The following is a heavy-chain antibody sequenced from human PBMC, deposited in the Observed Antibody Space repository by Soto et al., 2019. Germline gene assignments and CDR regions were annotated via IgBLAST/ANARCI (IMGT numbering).Heavy chain of an antibody. D-gene: IGHD1-20*01. V-gene: IGHV3-30*18. CDR3: ANDEGRLLKSYFNFSVDA. Sequence: QVQLVESGGGLVQPGRSLKLSCAASGFTFSTYGMHWVRQSAGKGLAWVAVISYDGSNQHYRDSVRDFFTISRDNSRITVSLQTKSLGEDDTAVYSCANDEGRLLKSYFNFSVDAWGRGTTVTVS. CDR2: ISYDGSNQ. J-gene: IGHJ6*02. CDR1: GFTFSTYG.